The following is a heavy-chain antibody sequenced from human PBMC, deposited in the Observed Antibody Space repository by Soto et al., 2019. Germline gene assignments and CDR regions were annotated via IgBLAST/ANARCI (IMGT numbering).Heavy chain of an antibody. CDR2: ILPIFGTA. Sequence: QVQLVQSGAEVKKPGSSVKVSCKASGGTFSTSSINWVRQAPGQRPEWMGNILPIFGTADYAQKFQDRVTFIADKSTNTAYMELRSLFSEDTAVYYCARGHAYGGNSEAFDIWGQGTVVTVSS. D-gene: IGHD4-17*01. V-gene: IGHV1-69*14. CDR1: GGTFSTSS. CDR3: ARGHAYGGNSEAFDI. J-gene: IGHJ3*02.